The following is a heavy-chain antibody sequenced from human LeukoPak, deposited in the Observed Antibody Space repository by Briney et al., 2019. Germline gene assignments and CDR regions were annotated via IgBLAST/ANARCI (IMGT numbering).Heavy chain of an antibody. J-gene: IGHJ5*01. Sequence: GGSLRLSCAASGFTFSSYSMNWVRQVPGKGLEWVSYISSSGSTIYYADSVKGRLTISRDNAKNSLYPQLSSLRDEDTAVYYCARDCRLNCARQPGFDSWGQGTLVTVSS. CDR1: GFTFSSYS. V-gene: IGHV3-48*02. D-gene: IGHD1-1*01. CDR2: ISSSGSTI. CDR3: ARDCRLNCARQPGFDS.